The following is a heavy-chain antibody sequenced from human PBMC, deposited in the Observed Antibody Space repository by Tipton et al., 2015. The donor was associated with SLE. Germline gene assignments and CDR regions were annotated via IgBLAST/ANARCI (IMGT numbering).Heavy chain of an antibody. D-gene: IGHD6-13*01. V-gene: IGHV4-61*09. J-gene: IGHJ4*02. CDR3: ARTGYSSSWSFDS. CDR1: GGSISSGSYY. CDR2: IYTSGST. Sequence: TLSLTCTVYGGSISSGSYYWSWIRQPAGKGLEWIGYIYTSGSTDYNPSLKSRVTISVDTSKSQFSLKLGSVTAADTAVYYCARTGYSSSWSFDSWGQGTLVTVSS.